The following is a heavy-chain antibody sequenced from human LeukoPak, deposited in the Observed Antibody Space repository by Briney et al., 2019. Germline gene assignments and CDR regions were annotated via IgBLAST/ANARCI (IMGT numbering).Heavy chain of an antibody. J-gene: IGHJ6*03. CDR3: AGAEASSMVSYYYYMDV. D-gene: IGHD3-10*01. Sequence: PSETLSLTCTVSGGSISSSSYYWGWIRQPPGKGLEWIGSIYYSGSTYYNPSLKSRVTISVDTSKNQFSLKLSSVTAADTAVYYCAGAEASSMVSYYYYMDVWGKGTTVTVSS. V-gene: IGHV4-39*01. CDR2: IYYSGST. CDR1: GGSISSSSYY.